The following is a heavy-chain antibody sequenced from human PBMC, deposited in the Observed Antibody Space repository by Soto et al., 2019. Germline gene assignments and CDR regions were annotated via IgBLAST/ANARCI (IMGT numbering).Heavy chain of an antibody. CDR2: ISWNSGSI. CDR1: GFTFSNAW. V-gene: IGHV3-9*01. J-gene: IGHJ3*02. Sequence: LRLSCAASGFTFSNAWMHWVRQAPGKGLEWVSGISWNSGSIGYADSVKGRFTISRDNAKNSLYLQMNSLRAEDTALYYCAKDLRGLLLPDAFDIWGQGTMVTVSS. CDR3: AKDLRGLLLPDAFDI. D-gene: IGHD2-15*01.